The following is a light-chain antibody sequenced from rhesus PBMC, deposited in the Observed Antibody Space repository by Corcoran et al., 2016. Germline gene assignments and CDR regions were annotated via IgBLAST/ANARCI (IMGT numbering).Light chain of an antibody. CDR3: LQHNSYPFT. CDR2: DAS. V-gene: IGKV1-28*03. CDR1: QGISSY. Sequence: DIQMTQSPSSLSASVGDTVTITCRASQGISSYLNWFQQKPGKAPKLLIYDASSWESGVPSRFSGSGSGTDFTLTISSLQPDNFAAYYFLQHNSYPFTFGPRTKLDIK. J-gene: IGKJ3*01.